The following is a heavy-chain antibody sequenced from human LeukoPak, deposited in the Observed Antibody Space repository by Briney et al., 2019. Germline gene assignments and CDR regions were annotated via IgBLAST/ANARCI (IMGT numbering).Heavy chain of an antibody. Sequence: PSETLSLTCTVSGGSISSYYWSWIRQPPGRGLEWIGYIYYSGSTNYNPSLKSRVTISVDTSKNQFSLKLSSVTAADTAVYYCARATLIAAAVNWFDPWRQGTLVTVSS. CDR2: IYYSGST. V-gene: IGHV4-59*01. J-gene: IGHJ5*02. D-gene: IGHD6-13*01. CDR1: GGSISSYY. CDR3: ARATLIAAAVNWFDP.